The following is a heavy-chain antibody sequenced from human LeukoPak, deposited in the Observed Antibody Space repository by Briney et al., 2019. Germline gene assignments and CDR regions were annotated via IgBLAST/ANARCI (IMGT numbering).Heavy chain of an antibody. CDR2: ISGSGGSK. D-gene: IGHD1-26*01. CDR3: AKDWDWELLIFDY. J-gene: IGHJ4*02. CDR1: GFTFNNFA. Sequence: PGGSLRLSCAASGFTFNNFAMSWVRQAPGKGLEWVSGISGSGGSKYYADSVKGRFTISRDNSKNKLYLQMNSLRAEDTAIYYCAKDWDWELLIFDYWGQGTLVTVSS. V-gene: IGHV3-23*01.